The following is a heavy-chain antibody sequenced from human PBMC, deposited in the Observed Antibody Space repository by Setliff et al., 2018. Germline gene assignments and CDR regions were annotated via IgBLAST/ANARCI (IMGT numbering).Heavy chain of an antibody. J-gene: IGHJ4*02. CDR2: IWYDGSDQ. V-gene: IGHV3-33*06. D-gene: IGHD1-1*01. CDR1: GFTFDSYG. Sequence: HPGGSLRLSCAASGFTFDSYGMHWVRQAPGKGLEWVAVIWYDGSDQAYADSVKGRFTISIDNSKNTLYLQMRSLRAVDTAIYYCVNHNPARRALDGTPLDKWGQGVLVTVSS. CDR3: VNHNPARRALDGTPLDK.